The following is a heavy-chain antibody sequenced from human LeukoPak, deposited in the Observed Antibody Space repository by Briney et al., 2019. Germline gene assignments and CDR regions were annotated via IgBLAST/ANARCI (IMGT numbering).Heavy chain of an antibody. J-gene: IGHJ3*02. Sequence: PSETLSLTCTVSGGSISSGGYYWSWIRQHPGKGLEWIGYIYYSGSTYYNPSLKSRVTISVDTSKNQFSLKLSSVTAADTAVYYCTYSGYDGGSFDIWGQGAMVTVSS. D-gene: IGHD5-12*01. CDR2: IYYSGST. CDR1: GGSISSGGYY. V-gene: IGHV4-61*08. CDR3: TYSGYDGGSFDI.